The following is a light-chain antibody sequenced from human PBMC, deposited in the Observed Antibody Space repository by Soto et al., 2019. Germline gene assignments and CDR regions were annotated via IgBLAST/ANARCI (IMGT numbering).Light chain of an antibody. V-gene: IGLV2-14*01. CDR1: SNDVGGYNF. CDR2: EVS. Sequence: QPASVSGSPGQAITISCTGTSNDVGGYNFVSWYQQHPGKAPTVLIYEVSNRPSGVSHRFSGSKSGNTASLTISGLQAEDEGEYYCTSFTVASTVIFGGGTKLTVL. CDR3: TSFTVASTVI. J-gene: IGLJ2*01.